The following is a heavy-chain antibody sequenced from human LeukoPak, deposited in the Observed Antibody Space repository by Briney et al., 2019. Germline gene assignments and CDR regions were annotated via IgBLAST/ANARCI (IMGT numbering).Heavy chain of an antibody. CDR1: GFTFSDYY. J-gene: IGHJ4*02. CDR2: ISSSGSTI. Sequence: GGSLRLSCAASGFTFSDYYMSWIRQAPGKGLEWVSYISSSGSTIYYADSVEGRFTISRDNAKNSLYLQMNSLRAEDTAVYYCARARRMGFLKHIVVVTAIHSWISNFDYWGQGTLVTVSS. V-gene: IGHV3-11*01. CDR3: ARARRMGFLKHIVVVTAIHSWISNFDY. D-gene: IGHD2-21*02.